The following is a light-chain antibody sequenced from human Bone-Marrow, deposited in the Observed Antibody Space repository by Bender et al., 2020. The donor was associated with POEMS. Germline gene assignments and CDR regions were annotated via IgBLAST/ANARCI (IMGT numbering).Light chain of an antibody. V-gene: IGLV1-44*01. CDR3: AAWEDSLNGWV. Sequence: QSVLTQPPSASGTPGQRVTISCSGSSSNIGTNPVNWYQQLPGTAPKLLMFDNNQRPSGVPDRFSGSKSGTSASLAISGLQSEDEADYYCAAWEDSLNGWVFGGGTKLTVL. CDR1: SSNIGTNP. J-gene: IGLJ3*02. CDR2: DNN.